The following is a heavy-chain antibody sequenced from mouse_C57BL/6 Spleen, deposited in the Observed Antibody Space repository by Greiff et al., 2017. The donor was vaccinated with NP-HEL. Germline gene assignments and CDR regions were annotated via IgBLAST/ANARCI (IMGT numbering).Heavy chain of an antibody. CDR3: ARYYYGSSHWYFDV. CDR2: ISSGGSYT. V-gene: IGHV5-6*01. J-gene: IGHJ1*03. Sequence: DVHLVESGGDLVKPGGSLKLSCAASGFTFSSYGMSWVRQTPDKRLEWVATISSGGSYTYYPDSVKGRFTISRDNAKNTLYLQMSSLKSEDTAMYYCARYYYGSSHWYFDVWGTGTTVTVSS. D-gene: IGHD1-1*01. CDR1: GFTFSSYG.